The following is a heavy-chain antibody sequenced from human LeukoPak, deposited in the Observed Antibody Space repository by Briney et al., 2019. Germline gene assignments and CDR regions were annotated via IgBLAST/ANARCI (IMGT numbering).Heavy chain of an antibody. Sequence: GGSLRLSCAASGFTFSSYAMSWVRQAPGKGLEWVSAISGSAGSTYYADSVKGRFTISRDNSKNTLYLQMNSLRAEDTAVYYCARAAGGYYDSRGAPDDYWGQGTLVTVSS. CDR3: ARAAGGYYDSRGAPDDY. V-gene: IGHV3-23*01. CDR1: GFTFSSYA. J-gene: IGHJ4*02. D-gene: IGHD3-22*01. CDR2: ISGSAGST.